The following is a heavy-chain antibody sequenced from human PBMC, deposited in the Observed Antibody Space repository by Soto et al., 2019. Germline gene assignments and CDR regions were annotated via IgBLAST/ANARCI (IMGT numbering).Heavy chain of an antibody. D-gene: IGHD3-10*01. CDR3: AREFITMVRGVIDPLDY. CDR2: MNPNSGNT. J-gene: IGHJ4*02. CDR1: GYTFTSYD. V-gene: IGHV1-8*01. Sequence: ASVKVSCKASGYTFTSYDINWVRQATGQGLEWMGWMNPNSGNTGYAQKFQGRVTMTRNTSISTAYMELSSLRSEDTAVYYCAREFITMVRGVIDPLDYWGQGTLVTVSS.